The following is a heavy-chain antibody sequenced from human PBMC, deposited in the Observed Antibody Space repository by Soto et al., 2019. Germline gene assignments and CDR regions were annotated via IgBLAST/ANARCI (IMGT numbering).Heavy chain of an antibody. V-gene: IGHV1-69*02. D-gene: IGHD6-19*01. CDR2: IIPILGIA. CDR1: GGTFSSYT. J-gene: IGHJ4*02. Sequence: QVQLVQSGAEVKKPGSSVKVSCKASGGTFSSYTISWVRQAPGQGLEWMGRIIPILGIANYAQKFQGRVTITADKSTSTAYMELSSLRSEDTAVYYCARGAGGWAVAGPGPFFDYWGQGTLVTVSS. CDR3: ARGAGGWAVAGPGPFFDY.